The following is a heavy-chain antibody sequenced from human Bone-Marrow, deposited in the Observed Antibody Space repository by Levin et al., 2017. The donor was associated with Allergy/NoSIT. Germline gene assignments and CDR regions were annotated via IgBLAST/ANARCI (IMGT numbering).Heavy chain of an antibody. CDR3: ARDLGLGCGGSCYSSYFQH. CDR1: GYTFTGYY. J-gene: IGHJ1*01. V-gene: IGHV1-2*02. D-gene: IGHD2-15*01. Sequence: PGESLKISCKASGYTFTGYYMHWVRQAPGQGLEWMGWINPNSGGTNYAQKFQGRVTMTRDTSISTAYMELSRLRSDDTAVYYCARDLGLGCGGSCYSSYFQHWGQGTLVTVSS. CDR2: INPNSGGT.